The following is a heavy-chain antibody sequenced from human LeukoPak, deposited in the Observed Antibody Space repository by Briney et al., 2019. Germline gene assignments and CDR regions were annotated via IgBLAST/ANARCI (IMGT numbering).Heavy chain of an antibody. CDR3: AKDLLPIQIWLPAY. V-gene: IGHV3-30*18. J-gene: IGHJ4*02. Sequence: TGGSLRLSCAASGFTFSSYGMHWVRKAPGKGLGGVAVISYDGRNEYYADSVKGRFTISRDNSKNTLYLQMNSLRAEDTAVYYCAKDLLPIQIWLPAYWGQGTMVTVSS. D-gene: IGHD5-18*01. CDR1: GFTFSSYG. CDR2: ISYDGRNE.